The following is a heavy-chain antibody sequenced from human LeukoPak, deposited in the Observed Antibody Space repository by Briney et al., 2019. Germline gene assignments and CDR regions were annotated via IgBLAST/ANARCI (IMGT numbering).Heavy chain of an antibody. Sequence: SETLSLTCTVSGYSISSGYYWGWIRQPPGKGLEWIGNIYHSGSTYYNPSLKSRVTISIDTSKNQFSLKLSSVTAADTAIYYCARAYSSSWYLNWFDPWGQGTLVIVSS. J-gene: IGHJ5*02. D-gene: IGHD6-13*01. CDR2: IYHSGST. CDR3: ARAYSSSWYLNWFDP. CDR1: GYSISSGYY. V-gene: IGHV4-38-2*02.